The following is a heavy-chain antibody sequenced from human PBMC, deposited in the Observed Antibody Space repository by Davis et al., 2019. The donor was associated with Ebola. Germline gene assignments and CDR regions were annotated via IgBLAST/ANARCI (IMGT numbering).Heavy chain of an antibody. CDR1: GFTFSDYY. V-gene: IGHV3-11*01. CDR2: ISSSSSTI. Sequence: PGGSLRLSCAASGFTFSDYYMSWIRQAPGKGLEWVSYISSSSSTIYYADSVKGRFTISRDNSKNTLYLQMNSLRAEDTAVYYCAKSAVVTAIRANWYFDLWGRGTLVTVSS. J-gene: IGHJ2*01. CDR3: AKSAVVTAIRANWYFDL. D-gene: IGHD2-21*02.